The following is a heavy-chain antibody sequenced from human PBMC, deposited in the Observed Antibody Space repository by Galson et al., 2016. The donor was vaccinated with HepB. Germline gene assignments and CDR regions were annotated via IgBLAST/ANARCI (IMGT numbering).Heavy chain of an antibody. Sequence: SLRLSCAASGISFSKSAIHWVRQAPGKGLEWVAVIWFDGSNENYGDSVKGRFTISRDNSKDTLYMQINSLRPEDTATYFCARQLVTDGYPFDIWGQGTLVAVSP. CDR1: GISFSKSA. CDR2: IWFDGSNE. V-gene: IGHV3-33*01. CDR3: ARQLVTDGYPFDI. D-gene: IGHD5-24*01. J-gene: IGHJ4*02.